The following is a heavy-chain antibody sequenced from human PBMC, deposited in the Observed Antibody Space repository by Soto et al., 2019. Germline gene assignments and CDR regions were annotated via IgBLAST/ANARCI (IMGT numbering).Heavy chain of an antibody. D-gene: IGHD3-10*01. J-gene: IGHJ5*02. CDR3: ARTVLGESPGWFDP. Sequence: ASVKVSCKASGYTFTSYGISWVRQAPGQGLEWMGWISAYNGNTNYAQKLQGRVTMTTDTSTSTAYMELRSLRSDDTAVYYCARTVLGESPGWFDPWGQGTLVTVSS. CDR2: ISAYNGNT. V-gene: IGHV1-18*01. CDR1: GYTFTSYG.